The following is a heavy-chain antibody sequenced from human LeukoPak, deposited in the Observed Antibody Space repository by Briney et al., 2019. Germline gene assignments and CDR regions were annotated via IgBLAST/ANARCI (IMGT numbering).Heavy chain of an antibody. D-gene: IGHD3-10*01. J-gene: IGHJ4*02. CDR2: INHSGST. CDR1: SGSFSGYY. Sequence: SETLSLTCAVYSGSFSGYYWSWIRQAPGKGLEWIGEINHSGSTNYNPSLRTRVTISVDTSKNQFSLKMTSVTVADTAIYYCAARGEYSGSGTRWGQGALVTVSS. V-gene: IGHV4-34*01. CDR3: AARGEYSGSGTR.